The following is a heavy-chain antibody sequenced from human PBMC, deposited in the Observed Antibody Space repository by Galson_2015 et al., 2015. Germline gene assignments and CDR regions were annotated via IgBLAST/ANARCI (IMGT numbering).Heavy chain of an antibody. V-gene: IGHV3-13*01. Sequence: SLRLSCAASGFTFSTTDIHWVRQAAGKGLEWVSAVGTDGDTYYAGSVKGRFTISRDNAKECSYLQMNRLRAGDTAVYYCAKGGEIGFDYWGQGSLVTVSS. CDR2: VGTDGDT. CDR1: GFTFSTTD. CDR3: AKGGEIGFDY. J-gene: IGHJ4*02. D-gene: IGHD3-16*01.